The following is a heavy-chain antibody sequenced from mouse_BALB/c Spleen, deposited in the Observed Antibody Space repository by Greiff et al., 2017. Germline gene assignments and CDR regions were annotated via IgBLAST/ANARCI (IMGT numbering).Heavy chain of an antibody. V-gene: IGHV1-54*01. CDR1: GYAFTNYL. J-gene: IGHJ4*01. CDR2: INPGSGGT. CDR3: AQTARATRAMDY. D-gene: IGHD3-2*01. Sequence: VQLQQSGAELVRPGTSVKVSCKASGYAFTNYLIAWVKQRPGQGLEWIGVINPGSGGTNYNDKFKGQATLTADKSSSTAYMQLSSLTSDDSAVYFCAQTARATRAMDYWGQGTSVTVSS.